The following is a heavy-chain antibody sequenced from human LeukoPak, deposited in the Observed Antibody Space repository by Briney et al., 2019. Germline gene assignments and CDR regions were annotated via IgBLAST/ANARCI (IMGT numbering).Heavy chain of an antibody. Sequence: KSSETLSLTCTVSGGSISSYYWSWIRQPPGKGLEWIGYIYYSGSTNYNPSLKSRVTISVDTSKNQFSLKLSSVTAADTAVYYCARERWLQFGDDAFDIWGQGTRVTVSS. CDR3: ARERWLQFGDDAFDI. CDR1: GGSISSYY. V-gene: IGHV4-59*01. D-gene: IGHD5-24*01. J-gene: IGHJ3*02. CDR2: IYYSGST.